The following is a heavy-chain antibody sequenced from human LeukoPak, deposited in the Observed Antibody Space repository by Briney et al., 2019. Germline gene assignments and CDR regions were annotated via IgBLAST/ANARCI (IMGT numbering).Heavy chain of an antibody. J-gene: IGHJ6*02. CDR1: GGSFSGYC. CDR2: INHSGAT. CDR3: AIDPFRYCSGGSCYGQVRAYYYYGMDV. Sequence: SETLSLTCAVYGGSFSGYCWSWIRQPPGKGLEWIGEINHSGATNYSPSLKSRVTISVDTSKNQFSLKLSSVTAADTAVYYCAIDPFRYCSGGSCYGQVRAYYYYGMDVWGQGTTVTVSS. V-gene: IGHV4-34*01. D-gene: IGHD2-15*01.